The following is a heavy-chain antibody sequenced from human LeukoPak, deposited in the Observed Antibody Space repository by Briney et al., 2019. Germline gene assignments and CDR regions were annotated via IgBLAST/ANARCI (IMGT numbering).Heavy chain of an antibody. J-gene: IGHJ4*02. Sequence: GASVKVSCEASGYTFISYGISWVRQAPGQGLEWMGWISAYNGNTNYAQKLQGRVTMTTDTSTSTAYMELRSPRSDSTAVYYCARDTSWAAAGTGVDYWGEGTPVTVS. D-gene: IGHD6-13*01. CDR1: GYTFISYG. CDR2: ISAYNGNT. CDR3: ARDTSWAAAGTGVDY. V-gene: IGHV1-18*01.